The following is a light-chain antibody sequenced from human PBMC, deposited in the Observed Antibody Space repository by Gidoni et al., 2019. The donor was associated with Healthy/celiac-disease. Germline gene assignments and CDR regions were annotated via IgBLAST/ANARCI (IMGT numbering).Light chain of an antibody. CDR3: QQSYSTPPWT. CDR2: AAS. J-gene: IGKJ1*01. V-gene: IGKV1-39*01. Sequence: DNQITHSPSSLSASVGDRDTITPRASQSISSYLTWYQQKPGKAPKLLIYAASSLESGVPSRFSGSGSGTDFTLTISSLQPEDFATYYCQQSYSTPPWTFGQGTQVEIK. CDR1: QSISSY.